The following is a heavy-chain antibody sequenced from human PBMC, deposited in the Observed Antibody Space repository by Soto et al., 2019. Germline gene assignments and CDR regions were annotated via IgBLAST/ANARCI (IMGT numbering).Heavy chain of an antibody. CDR3: ARDEKPSGWYGANWFDP. V-gene: IGHV1-69*04. D-gene: IGHD6-19*01. J-gene: IGHJ5*02. CDR2: IIPILGIA. CDR1: GGTFSSYT. Sequence: ASVKVSCKASGGTFSSYTISWVRQAPGQGLEWMGRIIPILGIANYAQKFQGRVTITADKSTSTAYMELSSLRSEDTAVYYCARDEKPSGWYGANWFDPWGQGTLVTVSS.